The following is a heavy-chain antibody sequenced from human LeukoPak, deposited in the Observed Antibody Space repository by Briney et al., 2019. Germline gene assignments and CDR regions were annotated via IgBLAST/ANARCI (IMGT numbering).Heavy chain of an antibody. V-gene: IGHV3-53*01. CDR2: IYSGGCT. CDR3: ARGTYYYYYGMDV. J-gene: IGHJ6*02. Sequence: PGGSLRLSCAASGFTVSSNYMSWVRQAPGKGLGWVSVIYSGGCTYYADSVKGRFTISRDNSKNTLYLQMNSLRAEDTAVYYCARGTYYYYYGMDVWGQGTTVTVSS. CDR1: GFTVSSNY.